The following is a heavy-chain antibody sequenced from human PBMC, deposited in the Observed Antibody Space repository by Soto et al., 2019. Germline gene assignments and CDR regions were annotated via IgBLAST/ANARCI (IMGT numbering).Heavy chain of an antibody. CDR3: AKSYDILTGYYSAGNDNPFDY. V-gene: IGHV3-23*01. CDR2: ISGSGGST. Sequence: GGSLRLSCAASGFTFSSYAMSWVRQAPGKGLEWVSAISGSGGSTYYADSVKGRFTISRDNSKNTLYLQMNSLRAEDTAVYYCAKSYDILTGYYSAGNDNPFDYWGQGTLVTVSS. D-gene: IGHD3-9*01. CDR1: GFTFSSYA. J-gene: IGHJ4*02.